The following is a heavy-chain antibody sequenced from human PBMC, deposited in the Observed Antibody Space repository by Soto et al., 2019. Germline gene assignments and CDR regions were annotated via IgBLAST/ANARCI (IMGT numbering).Heavy chain of an antibody. D-gene: IGHD1-7*01. Sequence: GGSLRLSCAASGFSVSDYAMSWVRQAPGKGLEWVSSISGSGDGTYYGDSVKGRFTLSRDTSQKTLYLQMNNLRGEDTAVYFCTRARTTTWSGTTRGWFDPWGQGSLVTVSS. CDR1: GFSVSDYA. V-gene: IGHV3-23*01. CDR3: TRARTTTWSGTTRGWFDP. CDR2: ISGSGDGT. J-gene: IGHJ5*02.